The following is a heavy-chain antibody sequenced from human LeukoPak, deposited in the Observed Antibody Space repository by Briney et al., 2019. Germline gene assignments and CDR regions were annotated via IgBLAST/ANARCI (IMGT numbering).Heavy chain of an antibody. D-gene: IGHD3-10*01. CDR2: IIPIFGTA. Sequence: SVKVSCKASGGTFSSYAISWVRQAPGQGPEWMGGIIPIFGTANYAQKFQGRVTITADESTSTAYMELSSLRSEDTAVYYCARSDMVRGVLGNYYYYYMDVWGKGTTVTISS. J-gene: IGHJ6*03. CDR3: ARSDMVRGVLGNYYYYYMDV. CDR1: GGTFSSYA. V-gene: IGHV1-69*13.